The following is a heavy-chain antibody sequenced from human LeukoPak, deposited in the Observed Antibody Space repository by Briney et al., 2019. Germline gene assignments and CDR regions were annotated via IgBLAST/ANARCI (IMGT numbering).Heavy chain of an antibody. V-gene: IGHV3-23*01. CDR2: LRGIGVST. Sequence: GGSLRLSCAASGFTFSSYAISWVRQAPGKGLEWVSALRGIGVSTYYADSVRVRFTISRDNSKDTLYLQMNSLRAEDTAVYYCAKGPEGIYYDSSGSPRYYFDYWGQGTLVTVSS. CDR3: AKGPEGIYYDSSGSPRYYFDY. D-gene: IGHD3-22*01. CDR1: GFTFSSYA. J-gene: IGHJ4*02.